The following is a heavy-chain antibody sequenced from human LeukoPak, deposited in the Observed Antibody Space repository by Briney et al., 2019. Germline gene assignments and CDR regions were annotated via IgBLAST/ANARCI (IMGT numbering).Heavy chain of an antibody. CDR3: ASELAGWFDP. V-gene: IGHV4-30-4*07. CDR1: GGSFSSGGYS. Sequence: PSETLSLTCAVSGGSFSSGGYSWSWIRQPPGKGLEWIGYIYYSGSTYYNPSLKSRVTISVDTSKNQFSLKLSSVTAADTAVYYCASELAGWFDPWGQGTLVTVSS. CDR2: IYYSGST. D-gene: IGHD2-15*01. J-gene: IGHJ5*02.